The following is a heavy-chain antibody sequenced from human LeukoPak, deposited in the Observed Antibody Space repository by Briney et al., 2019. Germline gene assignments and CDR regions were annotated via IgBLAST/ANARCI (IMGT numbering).Heavy chain of an antibody. CDR1: GYTFTSFG. CDR3: ARSEGYYYYYMDV. J-gene: IGHJ6*03. V-gene: IGHV1-8*03. Sequence: ASVKVSCKSSGYTFTSFGISWVRQATGQGLEWMGWMNPNSGNTGYAQKFQGRVTITRNTSISTAYMELSSLRSEDTAVYYCARSEGYYYYYMDVWGKGTTVTVSS. CDR2: MNPNSGNT.